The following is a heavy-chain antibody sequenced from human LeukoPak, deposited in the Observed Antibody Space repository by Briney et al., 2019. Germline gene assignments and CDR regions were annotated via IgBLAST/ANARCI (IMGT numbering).Heavy chain of an antibody. CDR3: AKGYCSSTSCKESFFDY. J-gene: IGHJ4*02. V-gene: IGHV3-23*01. CDR2: ISGSGGST. D-gene: IGHD2-2*01. CDR1: GFIFSIYA. Sequence: GGSLRLSCAASGFIFSIYAMNWVRQAPGKGLEWVSAISGSGGSTYYFVKGRFTISRDNSKRKLYLQMNSLKAESTAVYYCAKGYCSSTSCKESFFDYWGQGTLVTVSS.